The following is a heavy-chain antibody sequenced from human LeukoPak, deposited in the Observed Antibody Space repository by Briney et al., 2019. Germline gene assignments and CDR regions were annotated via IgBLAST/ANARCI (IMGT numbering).Heavy chain of an antibody. V-gene: IGHV4-31*03. CDR3: ARGGSYGSPDY. J-gene: IGHJ4*02. CDR2: IYYSGST. D-gene: IGHD5-18*01. Sequence: SETLSLTCTGSGDSISSGGYYWSWIRQHPGKGLEWIGYIYYSGSTYYNPSLKSRVTTSVDTSKNQFSLKLSSVTAADTAVYYCARGGSYGSPDYWGQGTLVTVSS. CDR1: GDSISSGGYY.